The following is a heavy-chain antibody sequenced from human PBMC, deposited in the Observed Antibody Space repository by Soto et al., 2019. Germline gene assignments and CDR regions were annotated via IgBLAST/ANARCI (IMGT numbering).Heavy chain of an antibody. D-gene: IGHD6-13*01. CDR3: ARGGGIAAAGAYYYYGMDV. CDR1: VGSISIYY. Sequence: SETLSVTCTFSVGSISIYYWNWIGQPAGRGLEWIGRIYPSGSTNYNPSLKSRVTMSVDTSKNQFSLKLSSVTAADTAVYYCARGGGIAAAGAYYYYGMDVWGQGTTVTVSS. CDR2: IYPSGST. J-gene: IGHJ6*01. V-gene: IGHV4-4*07.